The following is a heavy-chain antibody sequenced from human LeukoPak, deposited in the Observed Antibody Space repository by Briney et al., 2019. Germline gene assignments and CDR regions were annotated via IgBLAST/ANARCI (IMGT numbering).Heavy chain of an antibody. D-gene: IGHD3-16*01. Sequence: SGGSLRLSCAASGFTFTNYWMSWVRQAPGKGLEWVANIKQDGSEKNYVDSVRGRFAISRDNARNSLFLQMNSLTAEDTAVYFCSTRGIHWGQGTLVTVSS. CDR3: STRGIH. J-gene: IGHJ4*02. CDR1: GFTFTNYW. V-gene: IGHV3-7*01. CDR2: IKQDGSEK.